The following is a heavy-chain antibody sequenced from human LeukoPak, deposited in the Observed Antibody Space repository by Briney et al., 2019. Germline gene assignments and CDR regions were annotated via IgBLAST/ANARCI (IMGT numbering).Heavy chain of an antibody. Sequence: ASVKVSCKVSGYTLTELSMHWVRQAPGKGLEWMGGFDPEDGETIYAQKFQGRVTMTEDTSTDTAYIEPSSLRSEDTAVYYCATGSPSQHSSGYYEEVLYWGQGTLVTVSS. J-gene: IGHJ4*02. CDR2: FDPEDGET. D-gene: IGHD3-22*01. CDR3: ATGSPSQHSSGYYEEVLY. V-gene: IGHV1-24*01. CDR1: GYTLTELS.